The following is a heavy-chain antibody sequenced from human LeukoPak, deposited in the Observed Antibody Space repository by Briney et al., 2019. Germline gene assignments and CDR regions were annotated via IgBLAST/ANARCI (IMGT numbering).Heavy chain of an antibody. CDR2: IYTSGST. V-gene: IGHV4-61*02. D-gene: IGHD2-2*01. Sequence: SQTLSLTCTVSGGSVSSGTYYWTWIRQSAGKGLEWIGRIYTSGSTNYNPSLKSRVTMSVDTSKNQFSLKLSSVTAADTAVYYCARDRLEYCSSTSCYYLLDYWGQGTLVTVSS. CDR3: ARDRLEYCSSTSCYYLLDY. J-gene: IGHJ4*02. CDR1: GGSVSSGTYY.